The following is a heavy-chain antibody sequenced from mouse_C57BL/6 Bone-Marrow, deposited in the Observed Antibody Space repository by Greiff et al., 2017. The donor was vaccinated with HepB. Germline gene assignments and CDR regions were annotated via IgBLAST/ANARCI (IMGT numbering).Heavy chain of an antibody. CDR2: IWRGGST. V-gene: IGHV2-5*01. CDR1: GFSLTSYG. J-gene: IGHJ4*01. CDR3: ATPMITTLDYYAMDY. Sequence: VQLVESGPGLVQPSQSLSITCTVSGFSLTSYGVHWVRQSPGKGLEWLGVIWRGGSTDYNAAFMSRMSITKDNSKSQVFFKMNSLQADDTAIYYCATPMITTLDYYAMDYWGQGTSVTVSS. D-gene: IGHD2-4*01.